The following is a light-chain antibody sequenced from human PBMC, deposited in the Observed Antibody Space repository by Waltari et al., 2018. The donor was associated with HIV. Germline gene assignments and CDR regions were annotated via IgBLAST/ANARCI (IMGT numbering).Light chain of an antibody. CDR3: QSYDSGLGGV. CDR1: HSNIGADYG. CDR2: DNN. J-gene: IGLJ2*01. V-gene: IGLV1-40*01. Sequence: QSVLTQPPSVSGAPGQSVTISCPGGHSNIGADYGVHWYRQLPGTAPKLLIYDNNNRPSGVPDRFSGSKSGTSASLAITGLQAEDEADYYCQSYDSGLGGVFGGGTKLIVL.